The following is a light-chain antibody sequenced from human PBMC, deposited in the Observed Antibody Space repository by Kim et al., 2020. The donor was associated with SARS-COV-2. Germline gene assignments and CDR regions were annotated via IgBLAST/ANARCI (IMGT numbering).Light chain of an antibody. J-gene: IGKJ1*01. CDR2: AAS. CDR1: HGISNY. CDR3: QQCNSSPWT. Sequence: ASGGDRVTITCGANHGISNYLAWYQQKPGKVPKLLIYAASALQSGVPDRFSGSGSGTDFTLTITSLQPEDVAAYYCQQCNSSPWTFGQGTKVDIK. V-gene: IGKV1-27*01.